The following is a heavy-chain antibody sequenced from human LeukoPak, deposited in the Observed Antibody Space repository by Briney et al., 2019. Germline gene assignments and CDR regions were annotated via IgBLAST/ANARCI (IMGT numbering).Heavy chain of an antibody. CDR1: GGSFSGYY. Sequence: SETLSLTCAVYGGSFSGYYWSWIRQPPGKGLEWIGEINHSGSTNYNQSLKSRVTISVDTSKNQFSLKLSSVTAADTAVYYCALDSTDAFDIWGQGTMVTVSS. J-gene: IGHJ3*02. CDR3: ALDSTDAFDI. V-gene: IGHV4-34*01. CDR2: INHSGST. D-gene: IGHD5-18*01.